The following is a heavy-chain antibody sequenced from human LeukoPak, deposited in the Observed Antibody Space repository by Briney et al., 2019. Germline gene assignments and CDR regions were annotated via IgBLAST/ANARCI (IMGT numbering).Heavy chain of an antibody. J-gene: IGHJ4*02. CDR3: AKDASGGSCYFDF. D-gene: IGHD2-15*01. Sequence: PGGSLRLSCTAPGFTFSSYGMYWARQAPGKGLEWVASIRYDGSNTYYADSVKGRFTNSRDNSKNTLYLQMNSLRAEDTAVYYCAKDASGGSCYFDFWGQGTLVTVSS. CDR1: GFTFSSYG. V-gene: IGHV3-30*02. CDR2: IRYDGSNT.